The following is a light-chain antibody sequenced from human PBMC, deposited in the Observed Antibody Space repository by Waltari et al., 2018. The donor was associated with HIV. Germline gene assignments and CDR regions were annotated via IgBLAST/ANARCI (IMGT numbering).Light chain of an antibody. CDR1: TSDIGGYNL. V-gene: IGLV2-14*01. J-gene: IGLJ2*01. CDR3: SSYSTAANVV. CDR2: EVS. Sequence: QSALTQPASVSGSPGQSITMSCTGTTSDIGGYNLFSWYQQHPGKAPKVIIYEVSNRPSGVSTRFSGSKSGNTASLTISGLQAEDEADYYCSSYSTAANVVFGEGTKLTV.